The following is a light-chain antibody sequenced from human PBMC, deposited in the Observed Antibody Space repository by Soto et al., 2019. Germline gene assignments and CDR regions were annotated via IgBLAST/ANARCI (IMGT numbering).Light chain of an antibody. CDR1: SRDVGGYNY. CDR3: SSHAGSNNYV. V-gene: IGLV2-8*01. CDR2: EVS. Sequence: ALTQPASVSGSPGQSITIACTGTSRDVGGYNYVSWYQQHPGKAPKLRIYEVSTRPSGVPDRFSGSKSGNTASLTVSGLQAEDEADYYCSSHAGSNNYVFGTGTKVTV. J-gene: IGLJ1*01.